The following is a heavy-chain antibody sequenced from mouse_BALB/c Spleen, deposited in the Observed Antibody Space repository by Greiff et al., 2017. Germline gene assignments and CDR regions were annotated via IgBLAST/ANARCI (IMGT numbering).Heavy chain of an antibody. CDR3: ARGNWDVGAMDY. V-gene: IGHV7-3*02. D-gene: IGHD4-1*01. CDR2: IRNKANGYTT. CDR1: GFTFTDYY. J-gene: IGHJ4*01. Sequence: EVKLMESGGGLVQPGGSLRLSCATSGFTFTDYYMSWVRQPPGKALKWLGFIRNKANGYTTEYSASVKGRFTISRDNSQSILYLQMNTLRAEDSATYYCARGNWDVGAMDYWGQGTSVTVSS.